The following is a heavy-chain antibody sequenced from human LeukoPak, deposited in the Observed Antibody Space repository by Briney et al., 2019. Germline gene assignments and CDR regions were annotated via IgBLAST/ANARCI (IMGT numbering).Heavy chain of an antibody. Sequence: GGSLRLSCAASGFTFSSYGMHWVRQAPGKGLEWVAVISYDGSNKYYADSVKGRFTISRDNSKNTLYLQMNSLRAEDTAVYYCAKDRVDYYDFWSGYFPDYYYYGMDVWGQGTTVTVSS. D-gene: IGHD3-3*01. CDR1: GFTFSSYG. CDR3: AKDRVDYYDFWSGYFPDYYYYGMDV. CDR2: ISYDGSNK. J-gene: IGHJ6*02. V-gene: IGHV3-30*18.